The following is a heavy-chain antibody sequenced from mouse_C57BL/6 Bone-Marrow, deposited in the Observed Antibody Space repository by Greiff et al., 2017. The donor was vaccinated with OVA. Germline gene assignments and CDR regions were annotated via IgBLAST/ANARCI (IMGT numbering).Heavy chain of an antibody. V-gene: IGHV1-69*01. D-gene: IGHD1-1*01. CDR3: ARPSYYDGSRAWFAY. J-gene: IGHJ3*01. Sequence: VQLQQSGAELVMPGASVKLSCKASGYTFTSYWMHWVKQRPGQGLEWIGEIDPSDSYTNYNQKFKGKSTLTVDKSSSTAYMQLSSLTSEDSAVYYCARPSYYDGSRAWFAYWGQGTLVTVSA. CDR1: GYTFTSYW. CDR2: IDPSDSYT.